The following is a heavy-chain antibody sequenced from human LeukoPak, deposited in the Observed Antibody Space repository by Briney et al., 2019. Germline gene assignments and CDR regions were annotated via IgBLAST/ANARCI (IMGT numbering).Heavy chain of an antibody. J-gene: IGHJ4*02. CDR3: VRSADSSGYAKFDY. CDR2: ISSSGSTI. CDR1: GFTFSDYY. Sequence: GGSLRLSCAASGFTFSDYYRSWIRQAPWKGLQWVSYISSSGSTIHYPCSVKGRLTISMDNANNSLYLYTNRLRAEYTSVYFCVRSADSSGYAKFDYWGQGSLVTVSS. V-gene: IGHV3-11*04. D-gene: IGHD3-22*01.